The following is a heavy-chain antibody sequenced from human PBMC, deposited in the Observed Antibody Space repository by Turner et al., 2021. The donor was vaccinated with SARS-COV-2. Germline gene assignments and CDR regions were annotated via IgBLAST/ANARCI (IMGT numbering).Heavy chain of an antibody. V-gene: IGHV3-30-3*01. D-gene: IGHD3-16*01. Sequence: VQLVESGGGLVQPGRSLRLSCTASGFTFGDYAMSWFRQAPGKGLEWVAIISYDVTYKHYADSVKGRFTISRDNSKNTLYLQMNSLRAEDTAVYYCARFEDQATPGGEYYYGMDVWGQGTTVTVSS. CDR3: ARFEDQATPGGEYYYGMDV. CDR2: ISYDVTYK. J-gene: IGHJ6*02. CDR1: GFTFGDYA.